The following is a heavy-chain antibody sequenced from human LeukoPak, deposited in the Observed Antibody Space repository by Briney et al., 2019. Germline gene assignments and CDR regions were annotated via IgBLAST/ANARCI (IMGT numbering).Heavy chain of an antibody. CDR2: ISSSGSTI. CDR1: GFTFSSYE. D-gene: IGHD6-19*01. J-gene: IGHJ4*02. V-gene: IGHV3-48*03. CDR3: ARGVSSGWYQAYDY. Sequence: GGSLRLSCAASGFTFSSYEMNWVRQAPGKGLEWVSYISSSGSTIYYADSVKGRFTISRDNAKNSLYLQMNSLRAEDTAVYYCARGVSSGWYQAYDYWGQGTLVTVSS.